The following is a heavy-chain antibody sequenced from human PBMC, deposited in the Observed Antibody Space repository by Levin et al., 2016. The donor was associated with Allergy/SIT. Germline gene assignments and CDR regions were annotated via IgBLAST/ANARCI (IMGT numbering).Heavy chain of an antibody. Sequence: SGPTLVKPTQTLTLTCTCSGFSLGASAMRVSWLRQPPGKALEWLGRVDWDDDTFYNPSLRTRLTISKDTSKNQVVLTMSNMDPADTATYFCSRDFGLNYFDPWGQGILVTVSS. CDR3: SRDFGLNYFDP. V-gene: IGHV2-70*04. J-gene: IGHJ5*02. CDR1: GFSLGASAMR. D-gene: IGHD3/OR15-3a*01. CDR2: VDWDDDT.